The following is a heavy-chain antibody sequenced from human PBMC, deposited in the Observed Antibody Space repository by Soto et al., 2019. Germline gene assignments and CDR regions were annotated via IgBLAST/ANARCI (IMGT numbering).Heavy chain of an antibody. Sequence: PGGSLRLSCAASGFTFSSYDMHWVRQATGKGLEWVSAIGTAGDTYYPGSVKGRFTISRENAKNSLYLRMNSLRAEDTAVYYCARGASSPYCGGDCYPKFDYWGQGTLVTVSS. CDR1: GFTFSSYD. J-gene: IGHJ4*02. CDR3: ARGASSPYCGGDCYPKFDY. V-gene: IGHV3-13*01. D-gene: IGHD2-21*02. CDR2: IGTAGDT.